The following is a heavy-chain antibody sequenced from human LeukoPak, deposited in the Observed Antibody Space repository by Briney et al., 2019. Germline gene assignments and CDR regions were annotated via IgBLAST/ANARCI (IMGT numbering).Heavy chain of an antibody. Sequence: GESLKISCRGSGSIFSTYWIGWVRQMPGKGLEWMGIIYPGDSDTRYSPSFQGQVTISADKSISTAYLQWSSLKASDTAMYYCATSIAARLGPDYWGQGTLVTVSS. CDR2: IYPGDSDT. D-gene: IGHD6-6*01. J-gene: IGHJ4*02. CDR1: GSIFSTYW. V-gene: IGHV5-51*01. CDR3: ATSIAARLGPDY.